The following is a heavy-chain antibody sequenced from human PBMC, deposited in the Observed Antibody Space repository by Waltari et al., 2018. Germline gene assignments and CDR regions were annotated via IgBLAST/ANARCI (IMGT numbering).Heavy chain of an antibody. CDR3: ARERVPGRGDAFDI. D-gene: IGHD3-16*01. V-gene: IGHV1-2*06. CDR1: GYTFTGHY. CDR2: INPNSGGT. J-gene: IGHJ3*02. Sequence: QVQLVQSGAEVKKPGASVKVACKASGYTFTGHYMHWVRQSPGQGLEWMGRINPNSGGTNYAQKFQGRVTMTRDTSISTAYMELSRLRSDDTAVYYCARERVPGRGDAFDIWGQGTMVTVSS.